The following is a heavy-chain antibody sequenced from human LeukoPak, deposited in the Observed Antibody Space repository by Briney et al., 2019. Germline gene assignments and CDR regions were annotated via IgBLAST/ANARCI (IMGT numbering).Heavy chain of an antibody. CDR3: ARGGVTNWLDS. J-gene: IGHJ5*01. D-gene: IGHD3-10*01. V-gene: IGHV1-18*01. CDR2: ISTYSGNT. CDR1: GYTFTNYG. Sequence: ASVKVSCKASGYTFTNYGITWVRQAPGQGLEWMGWISTYSGNTNYARNLQGRVTMTTDTFTTTAYMELRSLRSDDTAVYYCARGGVTNWLDSWGQGTLVTVSS.